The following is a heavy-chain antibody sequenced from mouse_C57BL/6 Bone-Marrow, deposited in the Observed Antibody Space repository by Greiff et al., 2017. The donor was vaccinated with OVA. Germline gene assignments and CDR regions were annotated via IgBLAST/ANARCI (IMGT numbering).Heavy chain of an antibody. CDR1: GYTFTDYY. D-gene: IGHD2-1*01. V-gene: IGHV1-26*01. Sequence: EVQLQQSGPELVKPGASVQISCKASGYTFTDYYMNWVKQSHGKSLEWIGDINPNNGGTSYNQKFKGKATLTVDKSSSTAYMELRSLSSEDSAVYYCAKESSTMATPGAMYYWGQGTSVTVSS. CDR3: AKESSTMATPGAMYY. J-gene: IGHJ4*01. CDR2: INPNNGGT.